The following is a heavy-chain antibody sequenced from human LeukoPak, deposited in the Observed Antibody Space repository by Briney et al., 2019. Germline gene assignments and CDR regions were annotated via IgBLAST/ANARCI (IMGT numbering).Heavy chain of an antibody. J-gene: IGHJ4*02. CDR3: ARHGPEDSSGYYYLFTFDY. D-gene: IGHD3-22*01. CDR2: IYYSGST. V-gene: IGHV4-39*01. CDR1: GGSISSSSYY. Sequence: SEILSLTCTVSGGSISSSSYYWGWIRQPPGKGLEWIGSIYYSGSTYYNPSLKSRVTISVDTSKNQFSLKLSSVTAADTAVYYCARHGPEDSSGYYYLFTFDYWGQGTLVTVSS.